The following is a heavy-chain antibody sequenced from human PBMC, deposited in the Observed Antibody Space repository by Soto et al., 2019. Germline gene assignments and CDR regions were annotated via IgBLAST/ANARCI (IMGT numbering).Heavy chain of an antibody. CDR1: GYTFTGYY. V-gene: IGHV1-2*04. D-gene: IGHD5-18*01. CDR3: AREGSTATDYYYYGMDV. J-gene: IGHJ6*02. Sequence: ASVKVSGKASGYTFTGYYMHWVRQAPGQGLEWMGWINPNSGGTNYAQKFQGWVTMTRDTSISTAYMELSRLRSDDTAVYYCAREGSTATDYYYYGMDVWGQGTTVTVSS. CDR2: INPNSGGT.